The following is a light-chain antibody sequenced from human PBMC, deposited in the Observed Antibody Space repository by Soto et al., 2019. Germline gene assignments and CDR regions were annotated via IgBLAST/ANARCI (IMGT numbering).Light chain of an antibody. Sequence: QSALTQPASVSGSPGQSITISCTGTSSDVGGYNYVSWYQQHPGEVPKLIIFNVNNRPSGVSNRFSGSKSGNTASLTISGLQAEDGADYYCSSFTSSTTYVFGTGTKLTVL. CDR2: NVN. CDR1: SSDVGGYNY. CDR3: SSFTSSTTYV. V-gene: IGLV2-14*01. J-gene: IGLJ1*01.